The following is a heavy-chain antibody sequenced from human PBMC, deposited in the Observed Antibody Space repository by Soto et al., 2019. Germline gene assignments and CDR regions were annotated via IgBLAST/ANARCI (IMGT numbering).Heavy chain of an antibody. CDR2: IYPGDSDT. CDR3: AASSFYYGMDV. J-gene: IGHJ6*02. Sequence: GESLKISCKGSGYTFTNYWIGRVRQMPGKGPEWMGIIYPGDSDTKYNPSFQGQVTISADKSITTTYLQWSSLKASDTAIYYCAASSFYYGMDVWGQGTTVTVSS. V-gene: IGHV5-51*01. D-gene: IGHD1-26*01. CDR1: GYTFTNYW.